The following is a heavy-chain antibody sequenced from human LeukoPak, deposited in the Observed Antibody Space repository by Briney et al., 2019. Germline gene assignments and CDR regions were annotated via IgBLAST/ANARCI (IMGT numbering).Heavy chain of an antibody. CDR3: ARIGDSSWFDY. V-gene: IGHV3-23*01. Sequence: PGGSLRLSCAASGFTFSSYAMSWVRQAPGKGLEWVSAISDSGGTTYFADSVEGRFTISRDNAKNTLYLQMNSLRAEDTAVYYCARIGDSSWFDYWGQGTLVTVSS. D-gene: IGHD6-13*01. J-gene: IGHJ4*02. CDR2: ISDSGGTT. CDR1: GFTFSSYA.